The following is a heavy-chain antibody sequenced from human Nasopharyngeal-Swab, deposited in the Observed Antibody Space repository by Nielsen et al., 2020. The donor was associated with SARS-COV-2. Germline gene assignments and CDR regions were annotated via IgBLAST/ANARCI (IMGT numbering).Heavy chain of an antibody. CDR2: IKSKTDGGTT. J-gene: IGHJ4*02. CDR3: PTEGPNIAAFGNTFDY. Sequence: GRSLRLSCAASGFTFSKDWMTWVRQAPGKGLEWVGRIKSKTDGGTTDYAAPVKGRFTISRDDSKNTLSLQMNSLKTEETAVYYCPTEGPNIAAFGNTFDYWGQGTLVTVSS. CDR1: GFTFSKDW. V-gene: IGHV3-15*01. D-gene: IGHD6-25*01.